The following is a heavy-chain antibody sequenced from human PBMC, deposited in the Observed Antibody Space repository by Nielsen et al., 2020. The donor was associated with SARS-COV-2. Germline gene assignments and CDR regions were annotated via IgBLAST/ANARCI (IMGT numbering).Heavy chain of an antibody. V-gene: IGHV3-30*18. CDR1: GFSFSNYG. D-gene: IGHD4-17*01. J-gene: IGHJ4*02. CDR3: AKDMGYGDYPRGFDY. Sequence: GESLKISCAASGFSFSNYGIHWVRQAPGKGLEWVAFISYDANNKYYADSVKGRFTISRDNAKNSLYLQMNSLRAEDTALYYCAKDMGYGDYPRGFDYWGQGTLVTVSS. CDR2: ISYDANNK.